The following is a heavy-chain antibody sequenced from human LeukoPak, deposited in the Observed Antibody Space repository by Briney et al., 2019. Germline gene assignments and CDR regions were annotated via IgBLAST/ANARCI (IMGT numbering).Heavy chain of an antibody. CDR1: GASISSYY. J-gene: IGHJ5*02. D-gene: IGHD3-10*01. CDR2: IYYSGST. Sequence: SETLSLTCTVSGASISSYYWSWIRQPPGKGLEWIGYIYYSGSTNYNPSLKSRVTISVDTSKNQFSLKLSSVTAADTAVYYCAREGYYGSGSYSWFDPWGQGTLVTVSS. CDR3: AREGYYGSGSYSWFDP. V-gene: IGHV4-59*01.